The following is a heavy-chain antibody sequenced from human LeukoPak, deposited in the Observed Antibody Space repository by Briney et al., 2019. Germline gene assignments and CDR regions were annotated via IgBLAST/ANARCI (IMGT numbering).Heavy chain of an antibody. D-gene: IGHD3-16*01. CDR3: ARNGGAGSPNRFFNWFDP. CDR1: GYSFSTYR. V-gene: IGHV5-51*01. Sequence: GESLKISCKGSGYSFSTYRIAWVRQMPGKGLEWIGLIYPRDSGTRYNPSFQGQVTLSVDKSISPAYLQWSSLKAYDTAMYYCARNGGAGSPNRFFNWFDPWGQGTLVTVSS. J-gene: IGHJ5*02. CDR2: IYPRDSGT.